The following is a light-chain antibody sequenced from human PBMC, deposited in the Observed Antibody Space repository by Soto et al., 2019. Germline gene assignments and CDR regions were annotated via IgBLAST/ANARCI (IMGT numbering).Light chain of an antibody. Sequence: DIQMTQSPSTLSASVGDRVTITCRASQSISSWLAWYQQKPGKAPKLLIYKASSLESGVPSRFSGSGSGTEFTLTISSLQPDDFATYYCQQYNSYITFGQGTRLAIK. V-gene: IGKV1-5*03. CDR2: KAS. CDR1: QSISSW. CDR3: QQYNSYIT. J-gene: IGKJ5*01.